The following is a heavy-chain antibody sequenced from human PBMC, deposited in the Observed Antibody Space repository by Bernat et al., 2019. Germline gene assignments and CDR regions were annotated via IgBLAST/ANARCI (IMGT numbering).Heavy chain of an antibody. Sequence: EVQLLESGGGLVQPGGSLRLSCAASGFTFSSYAMSWVRQAPGKGLEWVSAISGSGGSTYYADSVKGRFTISRDNAKNKLYLLMNSLRAEDTAVYYCAKELQWLVRGLSFDYWGQGTLVTVSS. V-gene: IGHV3-23*01. CDR2: ISGSGGST. CDR1: GFTFSSYA. CDR3: AKELQWLVRGLSFDY. J-gene: IGHJ4*02. D-gene: IGHD6-19*01.